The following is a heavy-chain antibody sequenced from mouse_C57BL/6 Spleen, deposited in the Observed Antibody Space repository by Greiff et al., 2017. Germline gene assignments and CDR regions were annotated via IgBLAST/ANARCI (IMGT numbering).Heavy chain of an antibody. Sequence: QVQLQQPGAELVKPGASVKMSCKASGYTFTSYWITWVKQRPGQGLEWIGDIYPGSGSTNYNEKFKSKATLTVDTSSSTAYMQLSSLTSEDSAVYYCARTYYGSSCWYFDVWGTGTTVTVSS. V-gene: IGHV1-55*01. CDR2: IYPGSGST. D-gene: IGHD1-1*01. CDR3: ARTYYGSSCWYFDV. CDR1: GYTFTSYW. J-gene: IGHJ1*03.